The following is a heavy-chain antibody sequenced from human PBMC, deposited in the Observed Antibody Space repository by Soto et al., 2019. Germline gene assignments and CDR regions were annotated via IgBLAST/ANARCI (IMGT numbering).Heavy chain of an antibody. J-gene: IGHJ4*02. CDR2: IIPILGST. CDR3: ARDRWSDSSGYYYESAY. V-gene: IGHV1-69*01. Sequence: QVQLVQSGAEVKMPGSSVKVSCKASGGTFSNYGISWVRQAPGQGLEWMGGIIPILGSTKSAQSFQGRVTFTADESTTTAYMELSSLTSEDTAVYYCARDRWSDSSGYYYESAYWGQGTLVTVSP. CDR1: GGTFSNYG. D-gene: IGHD3-22*01.